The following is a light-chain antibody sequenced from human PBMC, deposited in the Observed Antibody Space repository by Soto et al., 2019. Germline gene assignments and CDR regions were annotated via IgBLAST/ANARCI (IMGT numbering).Light chain of an antibody. V-gene: IGLV1-40*01. CDR1: ISNIGAGYD. J-gene: IGLJ1*01. Sequence: SALAQPPSVSGAPGQRVTISCTGSISNIGAGYDVHWYQQLPGTAPKLLIYSNSNRPSGVPDRFSGSKSGSSASLAITGLQDEDEADYYCQSYDSSLSSYVFGSGTKVTVL. CDR2: SNS. CDR3: QSYDSSLSSYV.